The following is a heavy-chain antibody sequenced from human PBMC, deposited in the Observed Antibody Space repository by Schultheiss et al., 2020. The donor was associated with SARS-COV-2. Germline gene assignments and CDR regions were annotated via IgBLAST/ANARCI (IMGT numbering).Heavy chain of an antibody. J-gene: IGHJ4*02. D-gene: IGHD3-10*01. Sequence: GESLKISCAASGFTFSSYAMHWVRQAPGKGLEWVAVIWYDGSNKYYADSVKGRFTISRDNSKNTLYLQMNSLRAEDTAVYYCARMGKELLWFGEADYWGQGTLVTVSS. CDR1: GFTFSSYA. CDR2: IWYDGSNK. CDR3: ARMGKELLWFGEADY. V-gene: IGHV3-30*04.